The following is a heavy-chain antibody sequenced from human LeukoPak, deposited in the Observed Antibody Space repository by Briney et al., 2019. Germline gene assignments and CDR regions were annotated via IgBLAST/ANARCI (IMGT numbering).Heavy chain of an antibody. CDR1: GFSFSTYT. CDR3: ARGEYCSGGTCFLIDT. Sequence: GGSLRLSRAASGFSFSTYTMHWVRQAPGKGLEWVALISNGGSNEYYADSVKGRFTVSRDNSKNMVYLQLNSLKPEDTAVYFCARGEYCSGGTCFLIDTWGQGTQVTVSS. CDR2: ISNGGSNE. V-gene: IGHV3-30*04. J-gene: IGHJ5*02. D-gene: IGHD2-15*01.